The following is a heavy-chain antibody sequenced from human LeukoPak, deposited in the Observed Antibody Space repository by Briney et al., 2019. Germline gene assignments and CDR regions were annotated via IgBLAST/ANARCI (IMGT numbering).Heavy chain of an antibody. CDR1: GFTFINYA. Sequence: GGSLRLSCAASGFTFINYAVTWVRQAPGKGLEWVSVISGSGGSTYYADSVKGRFTLSRDNSKNTLYLQMNSLRAEDTAVYFCAKGVWTDYTITHFDYWGQGTLVTVSS. D-gene: IGHD3/OR15-3a*01. CDR2: ISGSGGST. CDR3: AKGVWTDYTITHFDY. J-gene: IGHJ4*02. V-gene: IGHV3-23*01.